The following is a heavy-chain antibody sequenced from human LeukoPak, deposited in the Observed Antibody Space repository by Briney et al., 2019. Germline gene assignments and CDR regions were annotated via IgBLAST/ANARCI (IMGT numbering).Heavy chain of an antibody. V-gene: IGHV1-18*01. CDR3: ASTYRGPYYFDY. J-gene: IGHJ4*02. CDR1: GYTFTSYG. D-gene: IGHD1-14*01. Sequence: ASVKVSCKASGYTFTSYGIGWVRQAPGQGLEWMGWISAYNGNTNYAQKLQGRVTMTTDTSTSTAYMELRSLRSDDTAVYYCASTYRGPYYFDYWGQGTLVTVSS. CDR2: ISAYNGNT.